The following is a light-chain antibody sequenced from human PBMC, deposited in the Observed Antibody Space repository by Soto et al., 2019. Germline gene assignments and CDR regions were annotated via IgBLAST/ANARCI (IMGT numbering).Light chain of an antibody. CDR3: QQYNSWPPLT. V-gene: IGKV3D-15*01. J-gene: IGKJ4*01. CDR2: GAS. Sequence: EIVMTQSPATLSVSPGERATLSCRASQSVSSNLAWYQQKPGQAPRLLIYGASTRATGIPARFSGSGAGTEFPLNLSSLQAGDFAVYYCQQYNSWPPLTFGGGTKVEIK. CDR1: QSVSSN.